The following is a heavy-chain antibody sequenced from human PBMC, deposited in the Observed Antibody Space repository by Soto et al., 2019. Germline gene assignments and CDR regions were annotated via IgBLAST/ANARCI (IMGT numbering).Heavy chain of an antibody. Sequence: LSLTCAVSGYSISSGYYWGWIRQPPGKGLEWIGSIYHSGSTYYNPSLKSRVTISVDTSKNQFSLKLSSVTAADTAVYYCARLRVTYGMDVWGQGTTVTVSS. CDR2: IYHSGST. D-gene: IGHD4-4*01. J-gene: IGHJ6*02. V-gene: IGHV4-38-2*01. CDR3: ARLRVTYGMDV. CDR1: GYSISSGYY.